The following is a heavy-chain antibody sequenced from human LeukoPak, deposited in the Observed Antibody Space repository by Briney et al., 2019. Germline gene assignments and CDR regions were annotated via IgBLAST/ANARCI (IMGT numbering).Heavy chain of an antibody. CDR1: GGSISSGGYS. J-gene: IGHJ4*02. CDR2: IYHSGST. Sequence: SETLSLTCAVSGGSISSGGYSWSWIRQPPGKGLEWIGYIYHSGSTYYNPSLKNRVTISVDRSKNQFSLKLSSVTAADTAVYYCARSSAAESGSWGFDYWGQGTLVTVSS. V-gene: IGHV4-30-2*01. CDR3: ARSSAAESGSWGFDY. D-gene: IGHD1-26*01.